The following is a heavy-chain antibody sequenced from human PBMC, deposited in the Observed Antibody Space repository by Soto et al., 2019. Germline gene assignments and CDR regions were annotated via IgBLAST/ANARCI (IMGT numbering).Heavy chain of an antibody. Sequence: QVQLQESGPGLVKPSQTLSLTCAVSGGSISSGGYYWSWIRQRPGKGLEYIGYISYSGGTYYNPSLKSRVSISGDTSKNQFSLKLRSVTAADTAVYYCARGHAGFRSGELSLFCDFWGQGTLVTVSS. CDR3: ARGHAGFRSGELSLFCDF. J-gene: IGHJ4*02. D-gene: IGHD3-16*02. CDR2: ISYSGGT. CDR1: GGSISSGGYY. V-gene: IGHV4-31*11.